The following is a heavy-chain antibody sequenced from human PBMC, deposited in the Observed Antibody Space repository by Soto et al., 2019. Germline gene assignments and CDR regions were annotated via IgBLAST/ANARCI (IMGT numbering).Heavy chain of an antibody. Sequence: EVQLVESGGGLVQPGGSLRLSCAASGFTFSSYSMNWVRQAPGKGLEWVSYISSSSSTIYYADSVKGRFTISRDNAKNSWYRKMKGVRDGDRAVYYCAREEIAVAGTVFDYWARGPLVTVSS. J-gene: IGHJ4*02. D-gene: IGHD6-19*01. V-gene: IGHV3-48*02. CDR1: GFTFSSYS. CDR3: AREEIAVAGTVFDY. CDR2: ISSSSSTI.